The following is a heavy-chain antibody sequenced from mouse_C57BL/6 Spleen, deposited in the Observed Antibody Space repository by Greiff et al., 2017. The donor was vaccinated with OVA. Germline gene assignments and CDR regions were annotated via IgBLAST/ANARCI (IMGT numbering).Heavy chain of an antibody. V-gene: IGHV5-17*01. D-gene: IGHD1-1*01. CDR3: ARPSDYYGSSDWFAY. Sequence: EVKLVESGGGLVKPGGSLKLSCAASGFTFSDYGMHWVRQAPEKGLEWVAYISSGSSTIYYADTVKGRFTISRDNAKNTLFLQMTSRRSKDTAMYYCARPSDYYGSSDWFAYWGQGTLVTVSA. J-gene: IGHJ3*01. CDR2: ISSGSSTI. CDR1: GFTFSDYG.